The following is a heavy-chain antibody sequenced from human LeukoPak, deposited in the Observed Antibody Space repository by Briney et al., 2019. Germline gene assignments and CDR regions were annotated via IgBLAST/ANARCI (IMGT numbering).Heavy chain of an antibody. CDR2: IYYSGST. Sequence: SETLSLTRTVSGGSISSYYWSWIRQPPGKGLEWFGYIYYSGSTNYNPSLKSRVTISVDTSKNQFSLKLSSVTAADTAVYYCARGDHWGFDYWGQGTLVTVSS. CDR1: GGSISSYY. J-gene: IGHJ4*02. CDR3: ARGDHWGFDY. D-gene: IGHD7-27*01. V-gene: IGHV4-59*01.